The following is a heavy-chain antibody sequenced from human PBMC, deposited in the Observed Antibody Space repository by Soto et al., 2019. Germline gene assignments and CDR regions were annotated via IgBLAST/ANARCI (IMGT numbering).Heavy chain of an antibody. CDR1: GFTFSSYG. CDR3: AKVIQGYYYYMDV. Sequence: QVQLVESGGGVVQPGRSLRLSCAASGFTFSSYGMHWVRQAPGKGLEWVAVISYDGSNKYYADSVKGRFTISRDNSKNTLYLQMNSLRAEDTAVYYCAKVIQGYYYYMDVWGKGTTVTVCS. CDR2: ISYDGSNK. J-gene: IGHJ6*03. V-gene: IGHV3-30*18.